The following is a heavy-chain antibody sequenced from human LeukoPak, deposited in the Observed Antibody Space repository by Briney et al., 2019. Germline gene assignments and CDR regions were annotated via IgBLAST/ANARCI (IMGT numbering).Heavy chain of an antibody. J-gene: IGHJ4*02. CDR2: IYYSGSA. CDR1: GGSISSYY. V-gene: IGHV4-59*01. Sequence: SETLSLTCTVSGGSISSYYWSWIRQPPGKGLEWIGYIYYSGSANYNPSLKSRVTISVDTSKNQFSLKLSSVTAADTAVYYCARGSNYRDFDYWGQGTLVTVSS. D-gene: IGHD4-11*01. CDR3: ARGSNYRDFDY.